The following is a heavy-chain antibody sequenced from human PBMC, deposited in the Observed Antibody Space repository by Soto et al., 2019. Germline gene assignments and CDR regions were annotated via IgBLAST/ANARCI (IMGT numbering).Heavy chain of an antibody. CDR2: IKQDGSEK. CDR1: GFTFSSYW. Sequence: GGSLRLSCAASGFTFSSYWMSWVRQAPGKGLEWVANIKQDGSEKYYVDSVKGRFTISRDNAKNSLYLQMNSLRAEDTAVYYCARGDPPPAIHKAKDDYWGQGTLVTVSS. CDR3: ARGDPPPAIHKAKDDY. V-gene: IGHV3-7*01. J-gene: IGHJ4*02. D-gene: IGHD2-2*02.